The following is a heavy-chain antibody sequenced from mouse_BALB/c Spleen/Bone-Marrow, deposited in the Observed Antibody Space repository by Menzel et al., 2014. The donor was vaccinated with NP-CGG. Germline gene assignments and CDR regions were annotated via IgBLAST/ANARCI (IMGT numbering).Heavy chain of an antibody. CDR1: GFTFSDYY. J-gene: IGHJ3*01. V-gene: IGHV5-4*02. D-gene: IGHD1-1*01. Sequence: EVQLVESGGGLVKPGGSLKLSCAASGFTFSDYYMYWVRQTPEKRLEWVATISDGGSYTYYLDSVKGRFTISRDNAKNNLYLQMSSLKSEDTAMYYCANYYGSTWFAYWGQGTLVTVSA. CDR2: ISDGGSYT. CDR3: ANYYGSTWFAY.